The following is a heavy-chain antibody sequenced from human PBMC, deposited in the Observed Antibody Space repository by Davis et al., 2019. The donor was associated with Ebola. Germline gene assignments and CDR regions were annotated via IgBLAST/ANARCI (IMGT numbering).Heavy chain of an antibody. CDR1: GFTFSSYG. CDR3: AKDLVVAPYYYYGMDV. V-gene: IGHV3-30*02. J-gene: IGHJ6*02. Sequence: GESLKISCAASGFTFSSYGMNWVRQAPGKGLEWVAFIRYDGSNKYYADSVKGRFTISRDNSKNTLYLQMNSLRAEDTAVYYCAKDLVVAPYYYYGMDVWGQGTTVTVSS. CDR2: IRYDGSNK. D-gene: IGHD2-15*01.